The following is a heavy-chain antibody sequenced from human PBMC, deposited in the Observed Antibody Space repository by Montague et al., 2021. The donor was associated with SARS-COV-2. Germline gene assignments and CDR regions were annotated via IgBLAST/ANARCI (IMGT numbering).Heavy chain of an antibody. D-gene: IGHD1-1*01. V-gene: IGHV3-74*03. Sequence: SRRLSLSASGFTFRNYWMHWVRQVPGKGLVWVSRINNDGSRITYADSVRGRFTISRDNAKNTVYLQLSSLRVDDTAVYYCVRDLGWNEDYWGQGTLVTVSS. J-gene: IGHJ4*02. CDR2: INNDGSRI. CDR1: GFTFRNYW. CDR3: VRDLGWNEDY.